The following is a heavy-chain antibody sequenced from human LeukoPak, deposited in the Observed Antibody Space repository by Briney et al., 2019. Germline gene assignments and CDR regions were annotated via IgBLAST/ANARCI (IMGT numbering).Heavy chain of an antibody. D-gene: IGHD5-18*01. CDR2: IYYSGSN. J-gene: IGHJ6*03. CDR3: AREQLASYGSYYYYYMDV. Sequence: SETLSLTCTVSGGSISSYYWSWIRQPPGKGLEWIGYIYYSGSNNYNPSLKSRVTISVDTSKNQFSLKLSSVTAADTAVYYCAREQLASYGSYYYYYMDVWGKGTTVTISS. CDR1: GGSISSYY. V-gene: IGHV4-59*01.